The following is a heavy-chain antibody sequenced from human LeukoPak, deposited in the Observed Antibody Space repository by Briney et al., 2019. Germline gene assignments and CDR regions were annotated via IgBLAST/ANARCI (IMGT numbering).Heavy chain of an antibody. V-gene: IGHV3-23*01. CDR1: GFTFSSYA. CDR3: AKTIAVAGTAIDY. CDR2: ISGSGSST. D-gene: IGHD6-19*01. J-gene: IGHJ4*02. Sequence: PGGSLRLSCAASGFTFSSYAMSWVRQAPGKGLEWVSAISGSGSSTYYADSVKGRFTISRDNSKNTLYLQMNSLRAEDTAVYYCAKTIAVAGTAIDYWGQGTLVTVSS.